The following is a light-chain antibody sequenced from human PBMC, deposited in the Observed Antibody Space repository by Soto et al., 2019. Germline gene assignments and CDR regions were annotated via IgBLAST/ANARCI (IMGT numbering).Light chain of an antibody. V-gene: IGKV1-27*01. CDR1: QGIRNF. CDR2: AAS. J-gene: IGKJ3*01. CDR3: QKYSSVPV. Sequence: DIQMTQSPTSLSASVGDRVTITCRASQGIRNFVAWYQQKPGKAPKLLIYAASTLQSWVPSRFSDSGSGTDFTLTINSLQPEDVATYSCQKYSSVPVFGPGTKVEIK.